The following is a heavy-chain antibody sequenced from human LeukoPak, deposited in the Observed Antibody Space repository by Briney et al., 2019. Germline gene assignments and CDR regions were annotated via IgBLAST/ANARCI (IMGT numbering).Heavy chain of an antibody. Sequence: ASVKVSCKASGYTLNKFGMSWVRQAPGQGLEWLRWINTYNGNTKLGEKFQGRVTMTTDTSTSTVYMELTSLRTDDTAVYFCARDTPQHLKRFDSWGQGTLITVSS. CDR2: INTYNGNT. CDR1: GYTLNKFG. V-gene: IGHV1-18*01. D-gene: IGHD6-13*01. J-gene: IGHJ4*02. CDR3: ARDTPQHLKRFDS.